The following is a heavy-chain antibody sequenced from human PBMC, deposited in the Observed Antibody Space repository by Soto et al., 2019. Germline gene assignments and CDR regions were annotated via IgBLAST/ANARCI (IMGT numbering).Heavy chain of an antibody. J-gene: IGHJ4*02. CDR1: GFTFSSYG. V-gene: IGHV3-33*01. CDR2: IWYDGSNK. D-gene: IGHD5-12*01. CDR3: ARDVRSGYDLGPGY. Sequence: GGSLRLSCAASGFTFSSYGMHWVRQAPGKGLEWVAVIWYDGSNKYYADSVKGRFTISRDNSKNTLYLQMNSLRAEDTAVYYCARDVRSGYDLGPGYWGQGTLVTVSS.